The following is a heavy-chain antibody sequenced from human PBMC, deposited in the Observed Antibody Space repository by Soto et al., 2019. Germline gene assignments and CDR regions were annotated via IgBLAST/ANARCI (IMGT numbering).Heavy chain of an antibody. J-gene: IGHJ2*01. CDR1: GFSLSTSGVG. Sequence: QITLKESGPTLVKPTQPLTLTCTFSGFSLSTSGVGVGWIRQPPGKALEWLALIYWNDDKRYSPSLKSRLTITKDTSKNQVVLTMTNMDPVDTATYYCAHRNTYYEFWSGPQPYFDLWGRGTLVTVSS. CDR3: AHRNTYYEFWSGPQPYFDL. V-gene: IGHV2-5*01. D-gene: IGHD3-3*01. CDR2: IYWNDDK.